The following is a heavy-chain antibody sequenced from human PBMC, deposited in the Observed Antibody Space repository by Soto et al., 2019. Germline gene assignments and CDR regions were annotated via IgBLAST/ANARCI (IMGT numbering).Heavy chain of an antibody. Sequence: EVHLLESGGGLVQPGGSLRLSCAASGFTFSNYPVSWVRQAPGEGLDWVSAISDSGSYTYYADSVKGRFTISRDNSKNTLYLQLNSLRAEDTAIYYCAKHEGYCTGGTCYFDYWGQGTLVTVSS. D-gene: IGHD2-8*02. V-gene: IGHV3-23*01. CDR2: ISDSGSYT. CDR3: AKHEGYCTGGTCYFDY. CDR1: GFTFSNYP. J-gene: IGHJ4*02.